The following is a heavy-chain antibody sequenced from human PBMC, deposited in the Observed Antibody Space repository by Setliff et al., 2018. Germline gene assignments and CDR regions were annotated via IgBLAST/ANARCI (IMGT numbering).Heavy chain of an antibody. CDR1: GASISSGTYY. CDR2: IHYLGTT. Sequence: PSETLSLTCTVSGASISSGTYYWGWVRQPPGKGLEWIGRIHYLGTTYSNASLASRLTMSVDTSKNQFSLRLTSVTAADTAVYYCARTGTYRYFDHWGQGTLVTVSS. CDR3: ARTGTYRYFDH. J-gene: IGHJ4*02. D-gene: IGHD1-1*01. V-gene: IGHV4-39*01.